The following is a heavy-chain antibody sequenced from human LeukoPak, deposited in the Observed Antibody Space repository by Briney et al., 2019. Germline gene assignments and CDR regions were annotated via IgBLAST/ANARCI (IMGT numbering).Heavy chain of an antibody. V-gene: IGHV4-59*01. Sequence: SETLSLTCTVPGGSISSYYWSWIRQPPGKGLEWIGYIYYSGSTNYNPSLKSRVTISVDTSKNQFSLKLSSVTAADTAVYYCARVTPSSMVRGVGFDYWGQGTLVTVSS. CDR3: ARVTPSSMVRGVGFDY. D-gene: IGHD3-10*01. CDR1: GGSISSYY. J-gene: IGHJ4*02. CDR2: IYYSGST.